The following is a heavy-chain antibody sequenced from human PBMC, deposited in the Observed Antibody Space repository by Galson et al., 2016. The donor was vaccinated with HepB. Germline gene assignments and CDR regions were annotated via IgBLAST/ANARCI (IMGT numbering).Heavy chain of an antibody. Sequence: SLRLSCAASGFTFSSYAMHWVRQAPGKGLAWVSAITIRGDYRYYADTVKGRFTISRDNSKNTLYLQMISLRAEDTAVYYCAKDLIAVAGPYFDSWGQGTLVTVSS. CDR2: ITIRGDYR. V-gene: IGHV3-23*01. J-gene: IGHJ4*02. CDR3: AKDLIAVAGPYFDS. CDR1: GFTFSSYA. D-gene: IGHD6-19*01.